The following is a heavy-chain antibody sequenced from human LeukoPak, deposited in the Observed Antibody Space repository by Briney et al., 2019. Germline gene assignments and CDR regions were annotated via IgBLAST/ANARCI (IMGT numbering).Heavy chain of an antibody. Sequence: ASVKVSCRASGHTFTRYYVHWVRQAPGQGLEWMGIINPSAGSTTYGQNLQGRVTMTRDTSTSTVYMQLSSLRSEDTAVYYCARGEYAFDIWGQGTKVTVSS. CDR3: ARGEYAFDI. D-gene: IGHD3-10*01. V-gene: IGHV1-46*04. CDR1: GHTFTRYY. CDR2: INPSAGST. J-gene: IGHJ3*02.